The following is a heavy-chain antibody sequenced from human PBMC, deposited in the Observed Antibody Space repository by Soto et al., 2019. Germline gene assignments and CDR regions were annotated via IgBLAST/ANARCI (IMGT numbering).Heavy chain of an antibody. D-gene: IGHD4-17*01. J-gene: IGHJ4*02. CDR3: SSHTVPSPYYFHY. V-gene: IGHV3-23*01. CDR1: GFTFSSFA. Sequence: PGGSLRLSCAASGFTFSSFAMSWVRQAPGRWLEWVSTVSGSCRDTYYADSVKGRFTISRDNSKNTLYLQMNSLRAEDTAVYYCSSHTVPSPYYFHYWGQGTLVTVS. CDR2: VSGSCRDT.